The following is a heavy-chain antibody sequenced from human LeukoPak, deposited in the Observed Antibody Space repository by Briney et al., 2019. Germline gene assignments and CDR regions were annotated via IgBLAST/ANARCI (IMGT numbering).Heavy chain of an antibody. CDR1: GFTFSAYN. V-gene: IGHV3-48*02. Sequence: GGSLRLSCAASGFTFSAYNMNWVRQAPGKGLEWVSYISYSAGHIYYADSVKGRVTISRDNAKNSLFLQMKSLTDEDTALYYCARNDGHDAFDIWGQGTMVTVSS. J-gene: IGHJ3*02. CDR2: ISYSAGHI. CDR3: ARNDGHDAFDI.